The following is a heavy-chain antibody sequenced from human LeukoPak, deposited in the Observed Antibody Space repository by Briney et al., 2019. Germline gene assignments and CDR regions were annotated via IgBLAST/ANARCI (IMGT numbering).Heavy chain of an antibody. D-gene: IGHD4-23*01. V-gene: IGHV4-30-4*08. CDR2: IYYSGST. Sequence: PSETLSLTCSVSGGSISSGDYYWSWIRQPPGMGLEWIGYIYYSGSTHYNPSLKSRVTISVDTSKNQFSLKLSSVTAADTAVYYCARVDYGGKGVFDYWGQGTLVTVSS. CDR3: ARVDYGGKGVFDY. CDR1: GGSISSGDYY. J-gene: IGHJ4*02.